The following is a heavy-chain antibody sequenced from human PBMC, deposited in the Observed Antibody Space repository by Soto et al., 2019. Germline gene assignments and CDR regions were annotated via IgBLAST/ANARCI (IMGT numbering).Heavy chain of an antibody. V-gene: IGHV3-33*01. CDR3: ARSIAVAGQLVDY. Sequence: GGSLRLSCAASGFTFSSYGMHWVRQAPGKGLEWVAVIWYDGSNKYYADSVKGRFTISRDNSKNTLYLQMNSLRAEDTAVYYCARSIAVAGQLVDYWGQGTLVTVSS. J-gene: IGHJ4*02. D-gene: IGHD6-19*01. CDR1: GFTFSSYG. CDR2: IWYDGSNK.